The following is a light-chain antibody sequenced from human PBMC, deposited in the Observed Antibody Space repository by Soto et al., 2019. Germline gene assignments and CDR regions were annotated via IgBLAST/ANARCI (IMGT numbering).Light chain of an antibody. CDR3: ISYTSDDVRYV. Sequence: QSVLTQPASVSGTPGQSITISCTGCNSDVGIYDFVSWYQHHPGRAPKLIVSEVSHRPSGVSNRFSGSKSGNTASLTISGLQSEDEADYYCISYTSDDVRYVFGTGTKLTVL. V-gene: IGLV2-14*01. CDR2: EVS. CDR1: NSDVGIYDF. J-gene: IGLJ1*01.